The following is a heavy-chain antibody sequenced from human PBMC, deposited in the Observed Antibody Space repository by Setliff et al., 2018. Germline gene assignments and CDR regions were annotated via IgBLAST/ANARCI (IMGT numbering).Heavy chain of an antibody. CDR1: GDSISDAS. V-gene: IGHV4-59*01. CDR2: VFYNGAA. Sequence: SETLSLTCTVSGDSISDASIMAWIRQPPGKGLEFIGYVFYNGAAKYDPSLKSRVTMSVDTSKTQFSLKLNSTTTADTAVYYCARGGTYRYFDYWGQGALVTVSS. J-gene: IGHJ4*02. CDR3: ARGGTYRYFDY.